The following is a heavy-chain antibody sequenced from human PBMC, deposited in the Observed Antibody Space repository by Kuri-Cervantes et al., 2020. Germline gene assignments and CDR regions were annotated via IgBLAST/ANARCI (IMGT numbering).Heavy chain of an antibody. CDR1: GFTFSSCG. Sequence: GGSLRLPCVASGFTFSSCGINWVRQAPGKGLEWVAVISYDGSNKYYADSVKGRFTISRDNSKNTLYLQMNSLRAEDTAVYYCAKDPGGGYSYGPPPHYFDYWGQGTLVTVSS. CDR3: AKDPGGGYSYGPPPHYFDY. CDR2: ISYDGSNK. D-gene: IGHD5-18*01. J-gene: IGHJ4*02. V-gene: IGHV3-30*18.